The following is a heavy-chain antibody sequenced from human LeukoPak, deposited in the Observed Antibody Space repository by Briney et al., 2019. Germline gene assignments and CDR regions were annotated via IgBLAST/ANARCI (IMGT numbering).Heavy chain of an antibody. V-gene: IGHV3-9*01. J-gene: IGHJ4*02. CDR2: ISWNSGSI. Sequence: GGSLRLSCAASGFTFDDYAMHWVRQAPGKGLEWVSGISWNSGSIGYADSVKGRFTISRDNAKNSLYRQMSSLRAEDTALYYCAKNMELSSSWFDYWGQGTLVTVSS. D-gene: IGHD6-13*01. CDR3: AKNMELSSSWFDY. CDR1: GFTFDDYA.